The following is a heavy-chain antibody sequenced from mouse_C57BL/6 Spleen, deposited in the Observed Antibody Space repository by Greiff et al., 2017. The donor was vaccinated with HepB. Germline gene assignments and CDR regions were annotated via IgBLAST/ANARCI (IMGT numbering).Heavy chain of an antibody. CDR3: ARSIYGNYGYYYAMGY. J-gene: IGHJ4*01. CDR1: GYTFTDYN. D-gene: IGHD2-1*01. V-gene: IGHV1-22*01. CDR2: INPNNGGT. Sequence: EVQLQQSGPELVKPGASVKMSCKASGYTFTDYNMHWVKQSHGKSLEWIGYINPNNGGTSYNQKFKGKATLTVNKSSSTAYMELRSLTSEDSAVYYCARSIYGNYGYYYAMGYWGQGTSVTVSS.